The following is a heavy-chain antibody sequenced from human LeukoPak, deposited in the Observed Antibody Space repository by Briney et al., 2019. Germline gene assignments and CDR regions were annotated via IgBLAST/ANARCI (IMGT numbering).Heavy chain of an antibody. Sequence: NPGGSLRLSCAASGFTFSDYYMSWIRQAPGKGLEWVSYISSSGSTIYYADSVKGRFTISRDNAKNSLYLQMNSLRAEDTAVYYCARDLLSGWLQSHDAFDIWGQGTMVTVSS. CDR2: ISSSGSTI. J-gene: IGHJ3*02. CDR1: GFTFSDYY. CDR3: ARDLLSGWLQSHDAFDI. V-gene: IGHV3-11*01. D-gene: IGHD5-24*01.